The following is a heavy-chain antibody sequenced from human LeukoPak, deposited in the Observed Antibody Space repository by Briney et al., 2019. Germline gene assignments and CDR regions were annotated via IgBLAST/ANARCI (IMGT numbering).Heavy chain of an antibody. J-gene: IGHJ4*02. Sequence: ETLSLTCTVSGGSISSYYWSWIRQPPGKGLEWIGYIYYSGSTNYNPSLKSRVTISVDTSKNQFSLKLNSVTAADTAVYYCARWGVLSPSWYEGYYFDYWGQGTLVTVSS. CDR3: ARWGVLSPSWYEGYYFDY. CDR2: IYYSGST. V-gene: IGHV4-59*01. CDR1: GGSISSYY. D-gene: IGHD6-13*01.